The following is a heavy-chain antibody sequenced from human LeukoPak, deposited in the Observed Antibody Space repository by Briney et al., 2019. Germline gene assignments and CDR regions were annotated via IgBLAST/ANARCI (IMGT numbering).Heavy chain of an antibody. CDR2: IYYSGST. CDR1: GGSFSGYY. D-gene: IGHD2-8*01. V-gene: IGHV4-59*01. Sequence: SETLSLTCAVYGGSFSGYYWSWIRQPPGKGLEWIGYIYYSGSTNYNPSLKSRVTVSVDTSKNQCSLKLSSVTTADTAVYYCTRSTNLEAFDIWGQGTMVTVSS. J-gene: IGHJ3*02. CDR3: TRSTNLEAFDI.